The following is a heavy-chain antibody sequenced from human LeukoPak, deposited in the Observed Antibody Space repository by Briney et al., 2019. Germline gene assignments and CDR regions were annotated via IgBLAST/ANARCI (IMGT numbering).Heavy chain of an antibody. D-gene: IGHD2-21*01. CDR1: GYPFTSYD. Sequence: ASVKVSCKASGYPFTSYDINWVRQAPGQGLEWMGWMNPNSGNTDYAQKFQGRFTITINTSISTAYMELSSLRSEDTAVYYCARGAPISSYFDYWGQGTLVTVSS. CDR2: MNPNSGNT. J-gene: IGHJ4*02. V-gene: IGHV1-8*03. CDR3: ARGAPISSYFDY.